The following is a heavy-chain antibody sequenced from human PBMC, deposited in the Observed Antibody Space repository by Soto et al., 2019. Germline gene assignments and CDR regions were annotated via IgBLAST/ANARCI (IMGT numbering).Heavy chain of an antibody. CDR2: IYYSGSS. Sequence: QVQLQESGPGLVKPSQTLSLTCTVSGGSISSGGYYWSWIRQHPGKGLEWIGYIYYSGSSYDNPSLKSRVTHSVDTSKSQLSRKLSSVTAADTAVYYCARGADSSGYYETERYYWYVDLWGRGTLVTVSS. V-gene: IGHV4-31*03. J-gene: IGHJ2*01. D-gene: IGHD3-22*01. CDR1: GGSISSGGYY. CDR3: ARGADSSGYYETERYYWYVDL.